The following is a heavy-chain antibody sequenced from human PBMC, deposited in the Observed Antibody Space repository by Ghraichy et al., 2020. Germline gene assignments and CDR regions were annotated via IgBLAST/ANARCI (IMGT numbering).Heavy chain of an antibody. CDR1: GFTFSNSW. D-gene: IGHD1-1*01. CDR2: IKREIDGGTT. V-gene: IGHV3-15*01. CDR3: SVGLGRTDLDN. Sequence: GESLNISCAASGFTFSNSWMSWVRQAPGKGLEWVALIKREIDGGTTDYVASVEGRFTISRDDSKNTLYLQMNSLKIEDTAVYYCSVGLGRTDLDNWGQGTLVTVSS. J-gene: IGHJ4*02.